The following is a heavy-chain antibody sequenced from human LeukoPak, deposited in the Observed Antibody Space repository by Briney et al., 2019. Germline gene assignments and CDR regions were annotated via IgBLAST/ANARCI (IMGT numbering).Heavy chain of an antibody. CDR2: ISGSGEST. CDR1: GFSFRSYA. J-gene: IGHJ4*02. CDR3: AKDRQNYYGSGYYFDY. Sequence: GGSLRPSCAVSGFSFRSYAMTWVRQAPGKGLDWVASISGSGESTYYAVSVKGRFTISRDNSRSTLYLEMNSLRVEDTAVYYCAKDRQNYYGSGYYFDYWGQGTLVTVSS. V-gene: IGHV3-23*01. D-gene: IGHD3-10*01.